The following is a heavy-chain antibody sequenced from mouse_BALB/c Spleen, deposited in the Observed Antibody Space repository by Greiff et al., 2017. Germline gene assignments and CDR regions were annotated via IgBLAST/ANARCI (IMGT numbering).Heavy chain of an antibody. J-gene: IGHJ3*01. V-gene: IGHV2-6-7*01. CDR3: ASYGNDVGLSY. D-gene: IGHD2-2*01. CDR2: IWGDGST. Sequence: QVHVKQSGPGLVAPSQSLSITCTVSGFSLTGYGVNWVRQPPGKGLEWLGMIWGDGSTDYNSALKSKLSISKDNSKSHVFLKMNSLQTDDTARYDCASYGNDVGLSYWGQGTLVTVSA. CDR1: GFSLTGYG.